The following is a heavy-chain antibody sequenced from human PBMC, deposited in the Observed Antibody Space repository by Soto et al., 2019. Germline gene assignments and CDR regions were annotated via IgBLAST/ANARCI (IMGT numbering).Heavy chain of an antibody. J-gene: IGHJ4*02. V-gene: IGHV3-23*01. CDR3: AKIPPGYSYGYFYFDY. D-gene: IGHD5-18*01. Sequence: PGGSLRLSCAASGFSVRSSHMSWVRQAPGKGLEWVSDIIDSGGSTYYADSVKGRFTISRDNSRNTLHLQMSSLRAEDTAVYYCAKIPPGYSYGYFYFDYWGQGTLVTVSS. CDR2: IIDSGGST. CDR1: GFSVRSSH.